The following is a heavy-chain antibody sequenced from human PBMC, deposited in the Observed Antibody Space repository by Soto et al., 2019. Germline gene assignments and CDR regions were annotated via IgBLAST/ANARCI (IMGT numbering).Heavy chain of an antibody. D-gene: IGHD3-3*01. CDR2: ISYDGSNK. CDR3: AKDSPEFWSGYPYYYYGMDV. V-gene: IGHV3-30*18. Sequence: GGSLRLSCAASGFTFSSYGMHWVRQAPGKGLEWVAVISYDGSNKYYADSVKGRFTISRDNSKNTLYLQMNSLRAEDTAVYYCAKDSPEFWSGYPYYYYGMDVWGQGTTVTVSS. J-gene: IGHJ6*02. CDR1: GFTFSSYG.